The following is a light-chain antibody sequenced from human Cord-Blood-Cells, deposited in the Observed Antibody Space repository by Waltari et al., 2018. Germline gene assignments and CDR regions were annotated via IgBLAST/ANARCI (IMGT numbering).Light chain of an antibody. CDR1: SSDVGSYNL. CDR2: EGR. Sequence: QSDLTQPASVSGSPGPSITISCTGTSSDVGSYNLVSWYQQHPGKVPKLMIYEGRKRPSGVSNRFSGSESGNTASLTISGLQAEDEADYYCCSYAGSSTWVFGGGTKLTVL. J-gene: IGLJ3*02. V-gene: IGLV2-23*01. CDR3: CSYAGSSTWV.